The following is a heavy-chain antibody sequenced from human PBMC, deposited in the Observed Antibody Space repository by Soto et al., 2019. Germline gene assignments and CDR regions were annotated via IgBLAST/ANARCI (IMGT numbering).Heavy chain of an antibody. CDR2: IIPILGIA. CDR1: GGTFSSYT. D-gene: IGHD2-2*01. V-gene: IGHV1-69*02. CDR3: ARIADCSITTRSFPSRFHIRGYYYYYGMDV. J-gene: IGHJ6*02. Sequence: SVKVSCKASGGTFSSYTISWVRQAPGQGLEWMGRIIPILGIANYAQKFQGRVTITADKSTSTAYMELSSLRSEDTAVYYCARIADCSITTRSFPSRFHIRGYYYYYGMDVWGQGTTVTVSS.